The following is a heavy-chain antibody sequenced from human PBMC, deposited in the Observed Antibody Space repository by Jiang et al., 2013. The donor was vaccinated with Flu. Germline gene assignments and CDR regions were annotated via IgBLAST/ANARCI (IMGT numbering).Heavy chain of an antibody. CDR3: ARFIPTEYYFDY. J-gene: IGHJ4*02. V-gene: IGHV1-3*01. Sequence: PGASVKVSCKASGYTFTNYAMHWVRQAPGQRLEWMGWINAGNGNTKYSQKFQGRVTITRDTSASTAYMDLSSLRSEDTAVYYCARFIPTEYYFDYWGQGTLVTVSS. D-gene: IGHD2-21*01. CDR2: INAGNGNT. CDR1: GYTFTNYA.